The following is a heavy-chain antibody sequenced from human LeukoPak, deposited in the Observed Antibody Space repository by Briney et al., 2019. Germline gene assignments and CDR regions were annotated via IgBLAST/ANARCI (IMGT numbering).Heavy chain of an antibody. CDR3: ARDYSSGSYYFDY. CDR1: GFTFSSYG. CDR2: IWYDGSNK. Sequence: PGRSLRLSCAASGFTFSSYGMHWVRQAPGKGLEWVAVIWYDGSNKYYADSVKGRFTISRDNSKNTLCLQMNSLRAEDTAVYYCARDYSSGSYYFDYWGQGTLVTVSS. V-gene: IGHV3-33*08. J-gene: IGHJ4*02. D-gene: IGHD6-19*01.